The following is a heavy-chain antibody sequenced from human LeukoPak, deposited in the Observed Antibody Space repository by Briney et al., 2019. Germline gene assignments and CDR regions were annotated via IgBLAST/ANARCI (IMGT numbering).Heavy chain of an antibody. Sequence: QAGGSLRLSCAASGFTVNSTYMSWVRQAPGKGLEWVSIIYSGGTTYYADSVKGRLTISRDNSKNTLFLQMNSLGADDTAVYYCAKISGVGSGSYYWFDPWGQGTLVTVSS. CDR3: AKISGVGSGSYYWFDP. CDR2: IYSGGTT. V-gene: IGHV3-66*01. D-gene: IGHD3-10*01. CDR1: GFTVNSTY. J-gene: IGHJ5*02.